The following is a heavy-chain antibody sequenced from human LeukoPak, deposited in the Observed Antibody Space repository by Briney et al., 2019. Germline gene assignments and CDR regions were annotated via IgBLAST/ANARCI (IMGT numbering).Heavy chain of an antibody. CDR3: ARQLYGSDY. CDR2: VKHSGYT. J-gene: IGHJ4*02. Sequence: PSETLSLTCAVSGVSFSPYYWRWIRQSPEKGLEWIGEVKHSGYTNYNPSLKSRVTTSVDTSRNQFSLKPKYWAAADTAVYYCARQLYGSDYWGQGTLVTVSS. D-gene: IGHD4-17*01. CDR1: GVSFSPYY. V-gene: IGHV4-34*01.